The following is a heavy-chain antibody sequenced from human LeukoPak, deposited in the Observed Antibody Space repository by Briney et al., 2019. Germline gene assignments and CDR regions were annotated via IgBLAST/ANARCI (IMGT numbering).Heavy chain of an antibody. CDR2: IIPIFGTA. J-gene: IGHJ6*03. V-gene: IGHV1-69*06. CDR1: GGTLSSYA. Sequence: SVKVSCKASGGTLSSYAISWVRQAPEQGLEWMGRIIPIFGTANYAQKFQGRVTITADKSTSTAYMELSSLRSEDTAVYYCARGYCSSTSCYAGGYYYYMDVWGKGTTVTVSS. D-gene: IGHD2-2*01. CDR3: ARGYCSSTSCYAGGYYYYMDV.